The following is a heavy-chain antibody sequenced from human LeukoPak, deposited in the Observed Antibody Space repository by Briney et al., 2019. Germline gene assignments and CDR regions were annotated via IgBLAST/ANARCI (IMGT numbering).Heavy chain of an antibody. CDR1: GFTFSDYY. D-gene: IGHD3-3*01. J-gene: IGHJ4*02. CDR2: INHSGST. CDR3: AGYDFWSGYYKTNLDY. V-gene: IGHV4-34*08. Sequence: GSLRLSCAASGFTFSDYYMSWIRQPPGKGLEWIGEINHSGSTNYNPSLKSRVTISVDTSKNQFSLKLSSVTAADTAVYYCAGYDFWSGYYKTNLDYWGQGTLVTVSP.